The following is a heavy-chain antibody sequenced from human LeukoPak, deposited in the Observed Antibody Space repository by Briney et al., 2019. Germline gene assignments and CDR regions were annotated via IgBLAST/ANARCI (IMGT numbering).Heavy chain of an antibody. CDR3: ASPITMVRGVIPPDASDI. D-gene: IGHD3-10*01. Sequence: SETLSLTCAVYGGSFSGYYWSWIRQPPGKGLEWIGEINHSGSTNYNPSLKSRVTISVDTSKNQFSLKLSSVTAADTAVYYCASPITMVRGVIPPDASDIWGQGTMVTVSS. CDR1: GGSFSGYY. CDR2: INHSGST. J-gene: IGHJ3*02. V-gene: IGHV4-34*01.